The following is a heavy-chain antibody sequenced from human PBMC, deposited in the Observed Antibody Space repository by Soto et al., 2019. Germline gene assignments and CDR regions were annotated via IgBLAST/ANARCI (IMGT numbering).Heavy chain of an antibody. CDR3: ARGPLIGSGWFPAEYFQH. CDR1: GYTFTSYG. V-gene: IGHV1-18*01. J-gene: IGHJ1*01. Sequence: GASVKVSCKASGYTFTSYGISWVRQAPGQGLEWMGWISAYNGNTNYAQKLQGRVTMTTDTSTSTAYMELRSLRSDDTAVYYCARGPLIGSGWFPAEYFQHWGQGTLVTVS. D-gene: IGHD6-19*01. CDR2: ISAYNGNT.